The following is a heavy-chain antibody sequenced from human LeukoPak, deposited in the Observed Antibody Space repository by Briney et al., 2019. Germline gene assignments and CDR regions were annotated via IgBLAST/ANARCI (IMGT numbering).Heavy chain of an antibody. J-gene: IGHJ5*02. CDR1: GFTFSSQA. Sequence: SGGSLRLSCAASGFTFSSQAMNWVRQAPGKGLEWVSSISSSSSYIYYADSVKGRFTISRDNAKNSLYLQMNSLRAEDTAVYYCARGSRYGDYYLWGQGTLVTVSS. D-gene: IGHD4-17*01. V-gene: IGHV3-21*01. CDR2: ISSSSSYI. CDR3: ARGSRYGDYYL.